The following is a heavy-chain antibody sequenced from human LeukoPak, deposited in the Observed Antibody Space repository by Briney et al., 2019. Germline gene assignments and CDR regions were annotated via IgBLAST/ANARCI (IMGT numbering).Heavy chain of an antibody. D-gene: IGHD4-17*01. J-gene: IGHJ4*02. CDR2: IDYSGST. V-gene: IGHV4-39*01. CDR3: ARRSGSGDSRRPFDY. CDR1: GGSISSWSYF. Sequence: SETLSLTCTVSGGSISSWSYFWGWIRQPPGKGLERIGTIDYSGSTYHNPSLKSRVSISVDTSKNQFSLKVSSVTAADTAMYYCARRSGSGDSRRPFDYWGQGTLVTVSS.